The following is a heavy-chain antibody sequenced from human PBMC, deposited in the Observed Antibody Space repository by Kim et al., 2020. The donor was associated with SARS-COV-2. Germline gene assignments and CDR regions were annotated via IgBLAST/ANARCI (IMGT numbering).Heavy chain of an antibody. D-gene: IGHD3-10*01. CDR3: ARREHLVGYYGSGSYYGLDGYNWFDP. CDR2: INHSGST. J-gene: IGHJ5*02. CDR1: GGSFSGYY. Sequence: SETLSLTCAVYGGSFSGYYWSWIRQPPGKGLEWIGEINHSGSTNYNPSLKSRVTISVDTSKNQFSLKLSSVTAADTAVYYCARREHLVGYYGSGSYYGLDGYNWFDPWGQGTLVTVSS. V-gene: IGHV4-34*01.